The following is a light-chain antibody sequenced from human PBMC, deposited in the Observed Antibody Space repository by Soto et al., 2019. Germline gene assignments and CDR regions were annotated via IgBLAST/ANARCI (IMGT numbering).Light chain of an antibody. CDR1: SSDVGGYHY. Sequence: QSALTQPASVSGSPGQSITISCTGTSSDVGGYHYVSWYQLLPGKAPKLILFEVSIRPSGVSYRFSGSKSGNTASLTISGLQAEDEADYFCGAWDSSLSVVVFGGGTKVTVL. V-gene: IGLV2-14*01. J-gene: IGLJ2*01. CDR2: EVS. CDR3: GAWDSSLSVVV.